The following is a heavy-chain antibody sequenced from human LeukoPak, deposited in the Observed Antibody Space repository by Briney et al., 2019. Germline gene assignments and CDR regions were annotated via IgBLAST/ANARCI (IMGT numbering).Heavy chain of an antibody. J-gene: IGHJ4*02. D-gene: IGHD6-6*01. V-gene: IGHV4-39*01. Sequence: SETLSLTCTVSGGSISSSSYYWGWIRQPPGKGLEWIGSIYYSGSTYYTPSLKSRVTISVDTSKNQFSLKLSSVTATDTAVYYCARHRGSSSNFDYWGQGTLVTVSS. CDR1: GGSISSSSYY. CDR3: ARHRGSSSNFDY. CDR2: IYYSGST.